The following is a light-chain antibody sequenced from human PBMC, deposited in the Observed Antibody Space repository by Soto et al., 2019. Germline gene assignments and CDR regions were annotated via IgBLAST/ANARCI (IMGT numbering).Light chain of an antibody. CDR3: QHHNSYPWT. Sequence: AIRMTQSPSSLSASTGDTVTITCRASQDIGSVLAWYQQKPGTAPKVLISGASNLHGGVPSRFSGSGSRTDFTLTISSLQPDDAATYYCQHHNSYPWTFGQGTKVDIK. V-gene: IGKV1-8*01. CDR1: QDIGSV. CDR2: GAS. J-gene: IGKJ1*01.